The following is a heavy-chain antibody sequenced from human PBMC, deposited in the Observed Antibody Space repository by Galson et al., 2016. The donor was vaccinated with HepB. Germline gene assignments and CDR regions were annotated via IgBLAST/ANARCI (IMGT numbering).Heavy chain of an antibody. V-gene: IGHV3-30*03. CDR3: ARHSRPELGIEPPGTRWFDP. J-gene: IGHJ5*02. CDR2: VSYDGSTE. CDR1: GFTFSLFD. D-gene: IGHD6-13*01. Sequence: SLRLSCAASGFTFSLFDMHWVRQAPGKGLEWVAVVSYDGSTEFYADSVKGRFTISRDNSKKTLHLQMNSLRDEDTAVYYCARHSRPELGIEPPGTRWFDPWGQGTLVTVSS.